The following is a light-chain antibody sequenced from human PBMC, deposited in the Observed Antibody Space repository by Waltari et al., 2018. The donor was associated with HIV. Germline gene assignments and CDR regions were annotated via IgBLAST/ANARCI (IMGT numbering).Light chain of an antibody. CDR2: EVS. CDR1: SSDVGGYNY. J-gene: IGLJ2*01. CDR3: SSYTSSSTLV. Sequence: QSALPQPASVSGSPGQSITIYCTGTSSDVGGYNYVWYQQHPGKAPQLMIYEVSNRPAGVSNRFSGSKSGNTASLTISGLQAEDEADYYCSSYTSSSTLVFGGGTKLTVL. V-gene: IGLV2-14*01.